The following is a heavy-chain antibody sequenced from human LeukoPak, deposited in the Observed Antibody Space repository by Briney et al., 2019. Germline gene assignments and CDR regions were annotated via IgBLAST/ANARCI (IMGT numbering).Heavy chain of an antibody. CDR3: ASSTMVVTPLSDHIDY. J-gene: IGHJ4*02. CDR1: GGSISSGSYY. CDR2: IYTSGST. Sequence: PSETLSLTCTVSGGSISSGSYYWGWIRQPAGKGLEWIGRIYTSGSTNYNPSLKRRFTISVDTSKNQFSLKLSSVTAADTAVYYCASSTMVVTPLSDHIDYWGQGTLVTVSS. V-gene: IGHV4-61*02. D-gene: IGHD4-23*01.